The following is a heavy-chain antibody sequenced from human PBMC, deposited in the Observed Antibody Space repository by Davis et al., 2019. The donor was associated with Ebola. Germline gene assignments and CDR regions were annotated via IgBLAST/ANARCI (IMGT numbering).Heavy chain of an antibody. Sequence: PSETLSLTCTVSGGSISSSDYYWGWIRQPPGKGLEWIGTIYYSGSTYYNPSLKSRVTISVDTSKNQFSLKLRSVTAADTAVYYCARMEKDIVVVVAATGGWFDPWGQGTLVTVSS. CDR1: GGSISSSDYY. CDR3: ARMEKDIVVVVAATGGWFDP. V-gene: IGHV4-39*01. CDR2: IYYSGST. J-gene: IGHJ5*02. D-gene: IGHD2-15*01.